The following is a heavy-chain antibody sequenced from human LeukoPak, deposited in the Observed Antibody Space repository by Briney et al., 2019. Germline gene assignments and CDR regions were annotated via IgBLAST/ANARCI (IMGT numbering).Heavy chain of an antibody. V-gene: IGHV1-18*01. CDR1: GYTFANSG. CDR3: ARDNPYGPLDY. D-gene: IGHD4-17*01. J-gene: IGHJ4*02. CDR2: ISAHNGDT. Sequence: ASVKVSCKASGYTFANSGISWVRQAPGHGLEWMAWISAHNGDTKYTQEFQGRVTMTTDTSTSTAYMELRSLKSDDTAVYYCARDNPYGPLDYWGQGTPVTVPS.